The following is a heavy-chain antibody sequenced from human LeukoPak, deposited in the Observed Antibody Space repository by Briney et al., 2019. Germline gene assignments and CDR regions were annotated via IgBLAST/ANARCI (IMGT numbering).Heavy chain of an antibody. V-gene: IGHV5-51*01. J-gene: IGHJ4*02. CDR3: ARRPTTVTFGYFDY. D-gene: IGHD4-17*01. CDR2: IYPGDSDT. Sequence: GGSLRLSCAASGFTFSTFSMNWVRQMPGKGLEWMGIIYPGDSDTRYSPSFQGQVTISADKSISTAYLQWSSLKASDTAMYYCARRPTTVTFGYFDYWGQGTLVTVSS. CDR1: GFTFSTFS.